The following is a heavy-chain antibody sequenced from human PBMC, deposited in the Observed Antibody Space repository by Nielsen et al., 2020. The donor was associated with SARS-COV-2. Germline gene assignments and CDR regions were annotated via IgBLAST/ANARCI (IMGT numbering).Heavy chain of an antibody. CDR2: INAGNGNT. CDR3: AREQLRATGMDV. Sequence: ASVKVSCKASGYTFTSYGISWVRQAPGQGLEWMGWINAGNGNTKYSQKFQSRVTITRDTSASTAYMELSRLRSDDTVVYYCAREQLRATGMDVWGQGTTVTVSS. V-gene: IGHV1-18*01. D-gene: IGHD3-10*01. CDR1: GYTFTSYG. J-gene: IGHJ6*02.